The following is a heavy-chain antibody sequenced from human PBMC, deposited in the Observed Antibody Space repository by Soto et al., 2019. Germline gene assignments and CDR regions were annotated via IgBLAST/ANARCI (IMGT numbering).Heavy chain of an antibody. Sequence: DVQLVESGGGIVQPGGSLRLSCAASGFTVTSYWMHWVRQAPGKGLVWVSRTSPAGSSTYYADFVRGRFIISKDTAKNTLYLQINSLRAEDTAVYYCARGNTGYGNFDYWGQGTLVTVSS. CDR3: ARGNTGYGNFDY. V-gene: IGHV3-74*01. CDR2: TSPAGSST. D-gene: IGHD5-12*01. J-gene: IGHJ4*02. CDR1: GFTVTSYW.